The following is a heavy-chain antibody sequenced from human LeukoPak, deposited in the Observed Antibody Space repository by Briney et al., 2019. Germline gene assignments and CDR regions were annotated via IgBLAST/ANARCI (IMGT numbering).Heavy chain of an antibody. CDR3: AKDDSSGYYLDY. CDR1: GFTFSSYG. Sequence: GRSLRLSCAASGFTFSSYGMHWVRQAPGKGLEWVAVIWYDGSNKYYADSVKGRFTISRDNSKNTLYLQMNSLRAEDTAVYYCAKDDSSGYYLDYWGQGTLVTASS. V-gene: IGHV3-33*06. CDR2: IWYDGSNK. D-gene: IGHD3-22*01. J-gene: IGHJ4*02.